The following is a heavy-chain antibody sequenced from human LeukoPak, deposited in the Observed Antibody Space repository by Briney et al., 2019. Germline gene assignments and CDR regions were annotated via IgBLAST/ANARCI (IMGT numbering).Heavy chain of an antibody. CDR1: GGSFSGYY. J-gene: IGHJ4*02. Sequence: KSSETLSLTCAVYGGSFSGYYWSWIRQPPGKGLEWVSYIGENRGNIYYADSVKGRFTISRDNDKRSVYLQMDSLRPEDTALYFCARDLDNGRVSYGFDHWGQGTLVTVSS. CDR2: IGENRGNI. CDR3: ARDLDNGRVSYGFDH. V-gene: IGHV3-11*04. D-gene: IGHD3-16*01.